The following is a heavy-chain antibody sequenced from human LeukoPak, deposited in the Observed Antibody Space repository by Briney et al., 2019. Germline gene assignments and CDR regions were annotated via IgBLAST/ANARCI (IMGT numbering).Heavy chain of an antibody. V-gene: IGHV4-59*12. CDR1: GGSISSYY. J-gene: IGHJ4*02. D-gene: IGHD3-9*01. CDR3: ARRPYYDILTGYYQASFDY. CDR2: IYYSGST. Sequence: SETLSLTCTVSGGSISSYYWSWIRQPPGKGLEWIGYIYYSGSTNYNPSLKSRVTISVDTSKNQFSLKPSSVTAADTAVYYCARRPYYDILTGYYQASFDYWGQGTLVTVSS.